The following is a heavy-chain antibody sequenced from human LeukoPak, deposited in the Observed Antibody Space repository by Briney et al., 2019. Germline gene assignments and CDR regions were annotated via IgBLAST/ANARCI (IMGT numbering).Heavy chain of an antibody. V-gene: IGHV3-21*06. CDR3: ARDLFFSDAGYSSGWRAEYFHH. Sequence: GGSLRLSCAASGFTFSSYSMNWVRQAPGKGLEWVSSIRSSSSYIYYADSVKGRFTISRDNAKNSLYLLMNSLRAEDTAVYYCARDLFFSDAGYSSGWRAEYFHHWGQGTLVTVSS. CDR1: GFTFSSYS. CDR2: IRSSSSYI. J-gene: IGHJ1*01. D-gene: IGHD6-19*01.